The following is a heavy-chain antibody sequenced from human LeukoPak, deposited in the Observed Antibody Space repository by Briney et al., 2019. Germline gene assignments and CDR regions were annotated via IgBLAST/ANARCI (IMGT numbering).Heavy chain of an antibody. CDR1: GFNVSNNY. CDR3: ARDRGAAAGN. Sequence: GGSLRLSCAASGFNVSNNYMSWVRQAPGKGLEWVSVIYRGGSTYYADSVKGRFIMSRDISKNTVYLQMDSLRAEDTAVYYCARDRGAAAGNWGQGTLVTVSS. D-gene: IGHD6-13*01. J-gene: IGHJ4*02. V-gene: IGHV3-53*01. CDR2: IYRGGST.